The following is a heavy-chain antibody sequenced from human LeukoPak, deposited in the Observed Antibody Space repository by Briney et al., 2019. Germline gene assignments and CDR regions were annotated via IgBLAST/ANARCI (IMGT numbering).Heavy chain of an antibody. J-gene: IGHJ4*02. CDR3: AKDRSAGTGYFDY. Sequence: GGSLRLSCAASGFTFSSYAMSWVRQAPGKGQEWVSAISGSGGSTYYADSVKGRFTISRDNSKNTLYLQMNSLRAEDTAVYYCAKDRSAGTGYFDYWGQGTLVTVSS. D-gene: IGHD6-13*01. CDR1: GFTFSSYA. CDR2: ISGSGGST. V-gene: IGHV3-23*01.